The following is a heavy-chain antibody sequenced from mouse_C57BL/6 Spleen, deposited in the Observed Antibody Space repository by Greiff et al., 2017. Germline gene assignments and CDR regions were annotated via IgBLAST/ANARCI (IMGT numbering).Heavy chain of an antibody. Sequence: EVHLVESGGGLVKPGGSLKLSCAASGFTFSSYAMSWVRQTPEKRLEWVATISDGGSYTYYPDNVKGRFTISRDNAKNNLYLQMSHLKSEDTAMYYCARDGDVRAMDYWGQGTSVTVSS. CDR3: ARDGDVRAMDY. V-gene: IGHV5-4*01. CDR2: ISDGGSYT. J-gene: IGHJ4*01. D-gene: IGHD3-3*01. CDR1: GFTFSSYA.